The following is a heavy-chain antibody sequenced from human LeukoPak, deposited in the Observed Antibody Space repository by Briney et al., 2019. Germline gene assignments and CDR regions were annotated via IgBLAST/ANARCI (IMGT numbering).Heavy chain of an antibody. D-gene: IGHD2-15*01. Sequence: GGSLRLSCAASGFTFSSYSMNWVRQAPGKGLEWVSSISSSRSYIYYADSVKGRFTISRDNAKNSLYLQMNSLRAEDTAVYYCARDGASCSGGSCYSVRIYYYYGMDVWGQGTTVTVSS. CDR2: ISSSRSYI. J-gene: IGHJ6*02. CDR3: ARDGASCSGGSCYSVRIYYYYGMDV. CDR1: GFTFSSYS. V-gene: IGHV3-21*01.